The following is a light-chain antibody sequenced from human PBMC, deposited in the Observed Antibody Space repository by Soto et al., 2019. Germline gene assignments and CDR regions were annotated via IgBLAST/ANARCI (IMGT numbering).Light chain of an antibody. CDR1: QSVISH. CDR3: HQRQSWPRT. CDR2: GAS. V-gene: IGKV3-15*01. Sequence: VLTQSPATLSVSPGESASLSCRASQSVISHLAWYQQKPGQAPRLLIYGASTRATGIPARFSGSGSGTEFTLTISSLQSEDFALYYCHQRQSWPRTFGQGTKVDI. J-gene: IGKJ1*01.